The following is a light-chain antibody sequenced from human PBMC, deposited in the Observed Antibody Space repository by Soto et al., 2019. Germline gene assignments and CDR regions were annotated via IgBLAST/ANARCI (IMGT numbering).Light chain of an antibody. Sequence: EVVVTQSPATLSVSPGEMATLSGRGSQSIRTDLAWYQQKPGQAPRLLIYDASNRATGIPARFSGSGSGTDFTLTISSLEPEDFAIYYCQQRSNWPPTWTFGQGTKVDIK. CDR3: QQRSNWPPTWT. J-gene: IGKJ1*01. CDR2: DAS. V-gene: IGKV3-11*01. CDR1: QSIRTD.